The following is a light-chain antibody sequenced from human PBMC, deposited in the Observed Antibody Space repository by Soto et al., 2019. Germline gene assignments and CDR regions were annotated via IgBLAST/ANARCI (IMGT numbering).Light chain of an antibody. CDR2: DVS. CDR1: SSDVGGHNF. V-gene: IGLV2-11*01. J-gene: IGLJ1*01. Sequence: QSALTQPRSVSGSPGQSVTISCSGTSSDVGGHNFVSWYQQHPGKAPKVIVYDVSKRPSGVPDRFSGSKSANTASLTISGLQAEDEADYYCCSYGGSYFYVFGSGTKLTVL. CDR3: CSYGGSYFYV.